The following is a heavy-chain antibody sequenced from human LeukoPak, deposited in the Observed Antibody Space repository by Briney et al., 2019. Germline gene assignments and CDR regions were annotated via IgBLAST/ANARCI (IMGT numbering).Heavy chain of an antibody. CDR3: AKVYCSSASRHGDY. Sequence: GGSLRLSCAASGFAFSSYAMSWVRQAPGKGLEWVSAITGGGGGTYYADSVKGRFTVSRDNSKNTLYLQMNSLRADDTAVYYCAKVYCSSASRHGDYWGQGTLVTVSS. J-gene: IGHJ4*02. D-gene: IGHD2-2*01. CDR1: GFAFSSYA. CDR2: ITGGGGGT. V-gene: IGHV3-23*01.